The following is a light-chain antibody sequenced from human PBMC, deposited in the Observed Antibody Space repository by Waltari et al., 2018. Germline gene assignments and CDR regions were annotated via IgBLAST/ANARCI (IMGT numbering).Light chain of an antibody. CDR1: QNINKY. CDR3: QQSYSTPPIT. J-gene: IGKJ2*01. Sequence: DIQMTQSPSSLSASVGYRVTITCRASQNINKYLNWYQQKPGKAPKLLIYAASSLQSGVPSRFSGSGSGTDYTLTISSLQPEDSATYYCQQSYSTPPITFGQGTKLEIK. CDR2: AAS. V-gene: IGKV1-39*01.